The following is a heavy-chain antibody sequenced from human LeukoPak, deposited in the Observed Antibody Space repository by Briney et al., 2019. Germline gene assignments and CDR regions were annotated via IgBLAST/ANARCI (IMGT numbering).Heavy chain of an antibody. Sequence: ASVKVSCKASGYTFTSYGISWVRQAPGQGLEWMGWISAYNGNTNYAQKFQGRVTMTRDTSISTAYMELSRLRSDDTAVYYCARGPGDSSGYYPYYYYYGMDVWGQGTTVTVSS. CDR2: ISAYNGNT. J-gene: IGHJ6*02. CDR1: GYTFTSYG. CDR3: ARGPGDSSGYYPYYYYYGMDV. V-gene: IGHV1-18*01. D-gene: IGHD3-22*01.